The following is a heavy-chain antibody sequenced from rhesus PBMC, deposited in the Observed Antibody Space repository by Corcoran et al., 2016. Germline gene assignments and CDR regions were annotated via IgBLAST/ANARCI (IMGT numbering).Heavy chain of an antibody. CDR3: ARSPLAATGKIFDY. V-gene: IGHV4-80*01. J-gene: IGHJ4*01. CDR2: INGNSGST. D-gene: IGHD6-25*01. Sequence: QVQLQESGPGLVKPSETLSLTCAVSGGSFSRYWWSWIRQPAGKGMEWIGEINGNSGSTNYNPSLKSRVTISKDASKNQFSLKLSSVTAADTAVFYCARSPLAATGKIFDYWGQGVLVTVSS. CDR1: GGSFSRYW.